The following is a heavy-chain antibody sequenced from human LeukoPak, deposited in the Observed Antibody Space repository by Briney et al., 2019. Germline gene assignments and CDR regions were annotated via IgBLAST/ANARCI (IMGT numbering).Heavy chain of an antibody. V-gene: IGHV5-51*01. D-gene: IGHD2-15*01. CDR3: ARARYCSGGSCYAEN. CDR1: GYSFTTYW. Sequence: GESLKISCKGSGYSFTTYWIGRVRQMPGKGLEWMGIIYPGDSDTRYSPSFQGQVTISVDKSISTAYLQWSSLKASDTAMYYCARARYCSGGSCYAENWGQGTLVTVSS. J-gene: IGHJ4*02. CDR2: IYPGDSDT.